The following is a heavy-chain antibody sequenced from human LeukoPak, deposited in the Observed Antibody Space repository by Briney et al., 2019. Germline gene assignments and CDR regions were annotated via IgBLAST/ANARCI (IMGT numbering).Heavy chain of an antibody. Sequence: SETLSLTCTVSGYSISSGYYWGWIRQPPGKGLEWIGSIYHTGRTNYNPSLKSRVTISVDTSKNRFSLKLSSVTAADTAVYYCASGGPHDYGDPYYFDYWGQGTLVTVSS. D-gene: IGHD4-17*01. CDR1: GYSISSGYY. CDR3: ASGGPHDYGDPYYFDY. J-gene: IGHJ4*02. V-gene: IGHV4-38-2*02. CDR2: IYHTGRT.